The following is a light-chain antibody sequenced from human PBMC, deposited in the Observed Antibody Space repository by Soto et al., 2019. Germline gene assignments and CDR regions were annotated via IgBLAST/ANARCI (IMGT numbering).Light chain of an antibody. J-gene: IGKJ2*02. CDR3: PQSYNTQGT. V-gene: IGKV1-39*01. Sequence: DIPITHSPSFLSASVGDRVTITFLASQGISSNLAWYQQKTGRAPKRLIYAAFSLQSGVPARFSGSGSGTDFTLAISSLQREDFATDYCPQSYNTQGTFGQGTKVDIK. CDR1: QGISSN. CDR2: AAF.